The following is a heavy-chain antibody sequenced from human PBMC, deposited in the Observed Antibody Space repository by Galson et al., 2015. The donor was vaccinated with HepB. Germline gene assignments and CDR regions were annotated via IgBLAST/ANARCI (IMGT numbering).Heavy chain of an antibody. Sequence: SLRLSCAASGFTFSSYGMSWVRQAPGKGLEWVANIKQDVSKKYYVDSVKGRFTISRDNAKNSLYLQMNSLRAEDTAVYYCAGIGYCSSTSCYSDWFDAPGYRTTVTVSA. D-gene: IGHD2-2*01. CDR2: IKQDVSKK. CDR3: AGIGYCSSTSCYSDWFDA. V-gene: IGHV3-7*01. CDR1: GFTFSSYG. J-gene: IGHJ5*01.